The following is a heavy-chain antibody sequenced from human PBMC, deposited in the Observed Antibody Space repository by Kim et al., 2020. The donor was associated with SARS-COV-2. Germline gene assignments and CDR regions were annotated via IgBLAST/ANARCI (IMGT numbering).Heavy chain of an antibody. CDR1: GFTFSSYA. V-gene: IGHV3-30-3*01. CDR3: ARDRSYSYGSFYYYYYGMDV. Sequence: GGSLRLSCAASGFTFSSYAMHWVRQAPGKGLEWVAVISYDGSNKYYADSVKGRFTISRDNSKNTLYLQMNSLRAEDTAVYYCARDRSYSYGSFYYYYYGMDVWGQGTTVTVSS. CDR2: ISYDGSNK. J-gene: IGHJ6*02. D-gene: IGHD5-18*01.